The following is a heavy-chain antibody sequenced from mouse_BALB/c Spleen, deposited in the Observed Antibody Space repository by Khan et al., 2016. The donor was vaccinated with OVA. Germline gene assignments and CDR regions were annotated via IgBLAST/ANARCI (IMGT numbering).Heavy chain of an antibody. Sequence: EVQLQESGPGLAKPSQSQSLTCTVTGYSITSGYAWNWIRQFPGNKLEWMGYISYSGGTSYNPSLKSRISITRDTSKNQFFLQLNSVTTEDTATYYCARGNYYGYYFDYWGQGTTLTVSS. CDR2: ISYSGGT. J-gene: IGHJ2*01. CDR1: GYSITSGYA. CDR3: ARGNYYGYYFDY. V-gene: IGHV3-2*02. D-gene: IGHD1-1*01.